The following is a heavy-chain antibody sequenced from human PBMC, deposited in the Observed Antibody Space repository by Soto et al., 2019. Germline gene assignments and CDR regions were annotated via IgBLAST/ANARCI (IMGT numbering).Heavy chain of an antibody. D-gene: IGHD2-2*01. V-gene: IGHV3-74*01. CDR2: ISTDASST. J-gene: IGHJ1*01. CDR1: GFTFSSYW. CDR3: ARMPNKSTKN. Sequence: EVHLVESGGGLVQPGGSLRLSCAASGFTFSSYWMHWVRQAPGKALVWVSRISTDASSTSYADPVKGRFPISRDNTKNTLYLQIKSVRAEDTAVYYSARMPNKSTKNWGEGIRVIVSP.